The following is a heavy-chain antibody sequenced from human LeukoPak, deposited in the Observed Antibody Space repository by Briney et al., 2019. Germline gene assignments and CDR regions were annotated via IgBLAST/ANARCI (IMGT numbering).Heavy chain of an antibody. D-gene: IGHD3-3*02. J-gene: IGHJ4*02. V-gene: IGHV3-7*01. CDR1: GFTFNSYW. CDR2: IQQDGGEK. Sequence: GGSLRLSCAASGFTFNSYWMSWVRQAPGKGLEWVANIQQDGGEKYYVDSVKGRFTISRDNAKNSLYLQMNSLRAEDTAVYYCARDIYYFAYWGQGTLVTVSS. CDR3: ARDIYYFAY.